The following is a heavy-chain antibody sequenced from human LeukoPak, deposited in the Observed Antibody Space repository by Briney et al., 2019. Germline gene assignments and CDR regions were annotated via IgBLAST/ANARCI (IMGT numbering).Heavy chain of an antibody. J-gene: IGHJ5*02. CDR1: GYTFTGYY. CDR2: INPNSGGT. D-gene: IGHD6-19*01. Sequence: GASVKVSCKASGYTFTGYYMHWVRQAPGQGLEWMGWINPNSGGTNYAQKFQGWVTMTRDTSISTAYMELSRLRSDDTAVYYCARERRVAVAGRPGNWFDPWGQGTLVTVSS. CDR3: ARERRVAVAGRPGNWFDP. V-gene: IGHV1-2*04.